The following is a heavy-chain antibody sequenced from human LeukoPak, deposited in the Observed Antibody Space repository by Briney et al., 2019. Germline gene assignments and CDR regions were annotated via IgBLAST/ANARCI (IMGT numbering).Heavy chain of an antibody. D-gene: IGHD3-3*01. V-gene: IGHV3-74*01. CDR2: IDSDGIST. CDR1: EFTFSSYW. CDR3: ARGFTIFGVVNDAFDI. J-gene: IGHJ3*02. Sequence: QPGGSLRLSCAASEFTFSSYWMHWVRQAPGKGLVWVSRIDSDGISTSYADSVKGRFTISRDNAKNTLYLQMNTLRAEDTAVYYCARGFTIFGVVNDAFDIWSQGTMVTVSS.